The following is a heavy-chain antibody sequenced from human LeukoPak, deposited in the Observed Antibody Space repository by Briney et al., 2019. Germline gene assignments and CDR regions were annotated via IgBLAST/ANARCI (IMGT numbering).Heavy chain of an antibody. CDR2: IHPSVSAT. Sequence: GESLKISCRVSGDGFASYWIGWVRPMPGEGLQWVAIIHPSVSATHYSPSFQGRVTISADKAITTAYLQWNSLRTSDTAIYYCARRAYLSQLGVDWFDPWGQGTLVTVSS. CDR3: ARRAYLSQLGVDWFDP. CDR1: GDGFASYW. J-gene: IGHJ5*02. D-gene: IGHD2-21*01. V-gene: IGHV5-51*01.